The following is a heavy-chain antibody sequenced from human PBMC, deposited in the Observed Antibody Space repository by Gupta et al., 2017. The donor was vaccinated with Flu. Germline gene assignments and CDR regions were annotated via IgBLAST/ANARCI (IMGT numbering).Heavy chain of an antibody. CDR1: GGSISSGYYV. Sequence: QVQLQESGPGLVEPSQTLSLTCTVPGGSISSGYYVWSWIRQPAGQVLEYIGRVYTSGSTNYNPSLRSRVTISVDTSKNQFSLKLSAVTAADTAVYYCARDPGGSGPDFWGQGTMVTVS. D-gene: IGHD2-15*01. CDR3: ARDPGGSGPDF. J-gene: IGHJ4*02. CDR2: VYTSGST. V-gene: IGHV4-61*02.